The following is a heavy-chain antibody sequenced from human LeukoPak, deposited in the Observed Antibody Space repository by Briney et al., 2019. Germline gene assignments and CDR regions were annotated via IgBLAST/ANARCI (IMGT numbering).Heavy chain of an antibody. CDR1: GGSISSYY. D-gene: IGHD2-8*01. J-gene: IGHJ4*02. CDR2: ISYSGSS. CDR3: ARHRDCSNGICYLSYFDA. V-gene: IGHV4-59*08. Sequence: PSETLSLTCTVSGGSISSYYWSWIRQSPGKALEWIGFISYSGSSNYNPSLKSRVTTSLDTSKNQFALKLSFQTAADTAVYYSARHRDCSNGICYLSYFDAWGQGTLVTVSS.